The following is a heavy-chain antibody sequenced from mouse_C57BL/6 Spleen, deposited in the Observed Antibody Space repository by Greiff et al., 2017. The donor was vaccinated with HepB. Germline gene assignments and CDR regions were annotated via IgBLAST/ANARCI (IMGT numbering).Heavy chain of an antibody. CDR1: GFTFSDYY. Sequence: EVQGVESGGGLVQPGGSLKLSCAASGFTFSDYYMYWVRQTPEKRLEWVAYISNGGGSTYYPDTVKGRFTISRDNAKNTLYLQMSRLKSEDTAMYYCARSNYAMDYWGQGTSVTVSS. J-gene: IGHJ4*01. CDR2: ISNGGGST. V-gene: IGHV5-12*01. CDR3: ARSNYAMDY. D-gene: IGHD5-1*01.